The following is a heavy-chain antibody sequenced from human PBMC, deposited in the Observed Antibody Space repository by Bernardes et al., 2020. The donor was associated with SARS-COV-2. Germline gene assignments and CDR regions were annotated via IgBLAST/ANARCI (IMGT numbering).Heavy chain of an antibody. Sequence: SEALPLTCTVSGGSISGSYWSWIRQPPGKGLEWIGDISDTGITDYNPSLKSRLSMSIDTSKNHFSLRLNSLTAADTAVYYCARESVVRGVIVNWFEPWGQGTLVTVSS. CDR1: GGSISGSY. D-gene: IGHD3-10*01. V-gene: IGHV4-59*01. CDR3: ARESVVRGVIVNWFEP. CDR2: ISDTGIT. J-gene: IGHJ5*02.